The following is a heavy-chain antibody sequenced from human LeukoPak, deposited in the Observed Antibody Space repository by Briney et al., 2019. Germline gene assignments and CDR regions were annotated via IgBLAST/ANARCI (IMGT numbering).Heavy chain of an antibody. CDR3: TRAGSFRHDY. CDR2: INSDGSST. Sequence: GGSLRLSCSTSGFTFRTYWMHWVRQAPGKGLEWVSRINSDGSSTSYADTLKGRFTISRDNAKNTLYLQINSLRAEDTAVYYCTRAGSFRHDYWGQGTLVTVSS. CDR1: GFTFRTYW. D-gene: IGHD3-10*01. J-gene: IGHJ4*02. V-gene: IGHV3-74*01.